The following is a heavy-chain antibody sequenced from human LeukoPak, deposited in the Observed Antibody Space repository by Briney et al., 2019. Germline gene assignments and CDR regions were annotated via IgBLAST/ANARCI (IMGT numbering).Heavy chain of an antibody. J-gene: IGHJ4*02. CDR3: TTDSVAPSGV. V-gene: IGHV3-15*01. Sequence: GGSLRLSCAASGFTFSNAWMSWVRQAPGKGLEWVGRTKSKTDGGTTDYAAPVKGRFTISRDDSKNTLYLQMNSLKTEDTAVYYCTTDSVAPSGVWGQGTLVTVSS. D-gene: IGHD3-16*01. CDR1: GFTFSNAW. CDR2: TKSKTDGGTT.